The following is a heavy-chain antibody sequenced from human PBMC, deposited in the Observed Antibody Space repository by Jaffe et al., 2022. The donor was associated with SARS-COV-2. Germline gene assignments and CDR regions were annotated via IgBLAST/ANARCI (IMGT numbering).Heavy chain of an antibody. CDR1: GGSISSSSYY. J-gene: IGHJ4*02. V-gene: IGHV4-39*01. D-gene: IGHD2-21*02. CDR3: ARRVGGNSGEFDY. CDR2: IYYSGST. Sequence: QLQLQESGPGLVKPSETLSLTCTVSGGSISSSSYYWGWIRQPPGKGLEWIGSIYYSGSTYYNPSLKSRVTISVDTSKNQFSLKLSSVTAADTAVYYCARRVGGNSGEFDYWGQGTLVTVSS.